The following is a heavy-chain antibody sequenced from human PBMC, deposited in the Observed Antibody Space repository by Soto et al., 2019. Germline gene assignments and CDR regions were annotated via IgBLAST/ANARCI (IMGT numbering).Heavy chain of an antibody. CDR1: GFSISTPGVG. V-gene: IGHV2-5*02. D-gene: IGHD3-16*01. CDR3: ARRGGVSVFFEY. CDR2: IFWDDDK. J-gene: IGHJ4*01. Sequence: SGPTLVNPTQTLTLTCAFSGFSISTPGVGVGWIRQPPGKALEWLTVIFWDDDKRYSPSLKSRLTITKDTSKNQVVLTMTNMAPVDTATYYCARRGGVSVFFEYWGQGTLVTLSS.